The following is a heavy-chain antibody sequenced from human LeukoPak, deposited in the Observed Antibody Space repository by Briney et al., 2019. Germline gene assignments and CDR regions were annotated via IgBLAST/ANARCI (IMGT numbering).Heavy chain of an antibody. Sequence: ASVKVSCKASGYTFTAHYMHWVRQAPGQGLEWMGRINPNSGGTNYAQRFQGRVTMTRDTSISTAYMEMRRLKSDDTAVYYCARLSSGWYDDFDIWGQGTMVTIS. CDR2: INPNSGGT. V-gene: IGHV1-2*06. J-gene: IGHJ3*02. CDR3: ARLSSGWYDDFDI. CDR1: GYTFTAHY. D-gene: IGHD6-19*01.